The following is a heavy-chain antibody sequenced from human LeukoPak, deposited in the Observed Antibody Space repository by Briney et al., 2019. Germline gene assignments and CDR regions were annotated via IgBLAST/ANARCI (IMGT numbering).Heavy chain of an antibody. CDR1: GGSISSSNW. CDR3: ARDLGPVTTPLRNGMDV. CDR2: IYHSGST. Sequence: PSETLSLTCTVSGGSISSSNWWSWVRQPPGKGLEWIGEIYHSGSTNYNPSLKSRVTISVDESKNQFSLKLSSVTAADTAVYYCARDLGPVTTPLRNGMDVWGQGTTVTVSS. J-gene: IGHJ6*02. V-gene: IGHV4-4*02. D-gene: IGHD4-17*01.